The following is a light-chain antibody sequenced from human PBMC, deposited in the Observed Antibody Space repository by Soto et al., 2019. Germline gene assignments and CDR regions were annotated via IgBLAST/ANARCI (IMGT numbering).Light chain of an antibody. J-gene: IGKJ1*01. CDR1: QGISTW. CDR2: LVS. Sequence: DIQMTQSPSSVSASVGDKVTITCRASQGISTWLAWYQQKPGKAPKLLIHLVSSLQIGVPSRFSGSGSGTDFTLTISSLQPEDFATCYCQQGNSFPWTFGQGTKVEIK. CDR3: QQGNSFPWT. V-gene: IGKV1-12*01.